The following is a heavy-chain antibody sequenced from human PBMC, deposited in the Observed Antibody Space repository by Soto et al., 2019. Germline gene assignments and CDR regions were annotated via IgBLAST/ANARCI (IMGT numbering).Heavy chain of an antibody. V-gene: IGHV4-39*01. Sequence: PSEHLSLTCTVSGCSISSYYWGWIRQPPGKGLEWIGSIYYSGSTYYNPSLKSRVTISVDTSKNQFSLKLSSVTAADTAVYYCARMEEELLGETEWGQGTVGT. J-gene: IGHJ4*02. CDR2: IYYSGST. CDR3: ARMEEELLGETE. D-gene: IGHD2-15*01. CDR1: GCSISSYY.